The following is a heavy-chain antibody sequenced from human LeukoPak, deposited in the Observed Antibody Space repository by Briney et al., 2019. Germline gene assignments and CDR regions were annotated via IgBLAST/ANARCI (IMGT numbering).Heavy chain of an antibody. CDR3: ARDRDCGDGGCYPHFDY. CDR2: IRQDGSDK. V-gene: IGHV3-7*01. D-gene: IGHD2-15*01. J-gene: IGHJ4*02. CDR1: GFTFSSNW. Sequence: GGSLRLSCAASGFTFSSNWMSWVRQAPGKGLEWVPNIRQDGSDKYYMDSVKGRFTISRDNAKNSLSLQMNSLRVEDTAVYYCARDRDCGDGGCYPHFDYWGQGVRVTVSS.